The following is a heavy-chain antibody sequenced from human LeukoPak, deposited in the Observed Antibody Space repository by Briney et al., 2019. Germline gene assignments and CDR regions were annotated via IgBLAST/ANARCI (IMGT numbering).Heavy chain of an antibody. CDR2: ISSSSSYI. J-gene: IGHJ4*02. CDR3: ARTLGPKPLDY. Sequence: GGSLRLSCAASGFAFSSHWMNWVRQAPGKGLEWVSSISSSSSYIYYADSVKGRFTISRDNAKNSLYLQMNSLRAEDTAVYYCARTLGPKPLDYWGQGTLVTVSS. V-gene: IGHV3-21*01. CDR1: GFAFSSHW.